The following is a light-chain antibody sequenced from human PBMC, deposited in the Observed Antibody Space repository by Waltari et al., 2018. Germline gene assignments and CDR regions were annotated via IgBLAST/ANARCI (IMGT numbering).Light chain of an antibody. CDR2: DKN. V-gene: IGLV3-19*01. CDR3: HSRDASGVGGS. CDR1: SLRSYY. Sequence: SSELTQDPAVSVAMGQTVRITCPGYSLRSYYAIWSQHRPGQAPIVVMYDKNNRPSGVPDRFSGSSSQNTSSLTITGAQAEDEASYYCHSRDASGVGGSFGGGTKLTVL. J-gene: IGLJ2*01.